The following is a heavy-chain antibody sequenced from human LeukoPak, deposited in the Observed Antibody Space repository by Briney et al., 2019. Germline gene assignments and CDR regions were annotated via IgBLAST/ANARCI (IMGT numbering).Heavy chain of an antibody. CDR2: IYHSGTT. CDR3: ARGPIVMVNDNWFDP. CDR1: GYSISTGYH. V-gene: IGHV4-38-2*02. J-gene: IGHJ5*02. D-gene: IGHD2-21*01. Sequence: PSETLSLTCTVSGYSISTGYHWGWIRQPPGKGLEWIGNIYHSGTTYYNPSLKSRVTMPVDTSNNQFSLMLDSVTAADTAVYYCARGPIVMVNDNWFDPWGQGTLVVVSS.